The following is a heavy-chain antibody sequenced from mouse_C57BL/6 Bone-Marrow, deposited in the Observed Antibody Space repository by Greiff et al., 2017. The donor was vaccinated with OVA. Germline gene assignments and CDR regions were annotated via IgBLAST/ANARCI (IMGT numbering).Heavy chain of an antibody. D-gene: IGHD2-1*01. CDR2: INYDGSST. CDR3: ARIYYGNYVRYFDV. Sequence: EVHLVESEGGLVQPGSSMKLSCTASGFTFSDYYMAWVRQVPEKGLEWVANINYDGSSTYYLDSLKSRFIISRDNAKNILYLQMSSLKSEDTATYYCARIYYGNYVRYFDVWGTGTTVTVSS. J-gene: IGHJ1*03. V-gene: IGHV5-16*01. CDR1: GFTFSDYY.